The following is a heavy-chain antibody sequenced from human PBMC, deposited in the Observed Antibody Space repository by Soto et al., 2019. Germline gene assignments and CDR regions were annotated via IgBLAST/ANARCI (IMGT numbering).Heavy chain of an antibody. CDR1: GGSFSGYY. Sequence: QVQLQQWGAGLLKPSETLSLTCAVYGGSFSGYYWSWIRQPPGKGLEWIGEINHSGSTNYNPSLKSRVTTSVDTSNNQFSLKLSSVTAADPAVYYCARGATTVTPFDYWGPGTLVTVSS. D-gene: IGHD4-17*01. CDR3: ARGATTVTPFDY. J-gene: IGHJ4*02. CDR2: INHSGST. V-gene: IGHV4-34*01.